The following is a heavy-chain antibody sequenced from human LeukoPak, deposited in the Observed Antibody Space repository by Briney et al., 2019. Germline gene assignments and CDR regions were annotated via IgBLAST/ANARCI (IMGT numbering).Heavy chain of an antibody. V-gene: IGHV4-30-2*01. D-gene: IGHD3-10*01. CDR1: GGSISSGGYS. CDR3: ARDNDGSGSYMDY. CDR2: IYHSGST. J-gene: IGHJ4*02. Sequence: SETLSLTCAVSGGSISSGGYSWSWIRQPPGKGLEWIGYIYHSGSTYYNPSLKSRVTISVDRSKNQFSLELSSVAAADTAVYYCARDNDGSGSYMDYWGQGTLVTVSS.